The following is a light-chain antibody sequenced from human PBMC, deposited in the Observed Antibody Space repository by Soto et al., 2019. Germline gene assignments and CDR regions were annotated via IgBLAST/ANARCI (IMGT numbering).Light chain of an antibody. J-gene: IGKJ5*01. CDR3: QQSNNWPPIT. CDR2: GAS. CDR1: ESVSRN. V-gene: IGKV3-15*01. Sequence: EIVLTQSPATLSVSPGESATLSCRASESVSRNLAWFQQKPGQAPRLLIYGASTRATGVPARFSGSGSGTDFTLTISGLQSEDFAVYYCQQSNNWPPITFGQGTRPEIK.